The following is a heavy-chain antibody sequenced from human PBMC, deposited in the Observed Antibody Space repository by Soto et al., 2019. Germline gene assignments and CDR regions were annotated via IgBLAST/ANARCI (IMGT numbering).Heavy chain of an antibody. D-gene: IGHD3-16*01. J-gene: IGHJ4*02. V-gene: IGHV3-21*01. Sequence: EVRLLESGGDLVLPGGSLRLSCVTSGFTFTTYAMSWVRQAPGKGLEWVSGISSSSAYIFYADSVKGRFTISRDNAKKSLYLQMNSLRAEDTAVYYCARVWDYWGQGTLVTVSS. CDR2: ISSSSAYI. CDR3: ARVWDY. CDR1: GFTFTTYA.